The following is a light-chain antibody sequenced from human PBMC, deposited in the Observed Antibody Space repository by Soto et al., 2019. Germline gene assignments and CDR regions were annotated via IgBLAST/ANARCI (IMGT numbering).Light chain of an antibody. CDR1: SSNIGTDY. Sequence: QSVLTQPPSVSAAPGQKVTISCSGSSSNIGTDYVSWYQHLPGTAPKLLIYDTDKRPSGIPDRFSGSKSGTSANLGITGLQTGDEADYYCGTWDSSLSAEVFGGGTKLTVL. CDR2: DTD. J-gene: IGLJ2*01. CDR3: GTWDSSLSAEV. V-gene: IGLV1-51*01.